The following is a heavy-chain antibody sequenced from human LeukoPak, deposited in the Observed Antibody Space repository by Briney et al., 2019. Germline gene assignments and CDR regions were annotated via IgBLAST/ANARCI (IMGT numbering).Heavy chain of an antibody. D-gene: IGHD2-21*02. J-gene: IGHJ5*02. CDR3: AREAGGDPGVWFDP. CDR1: GGSISSYY. CDR2: IHYSGST. Sequence: SETLSLTCTVSGGSISSYYWSWIRQPPGKGLEWIGYIHYSGSTNYNPSLKSRVTISVDTSKNQFSLKLSSVTAADTAVYYCAREAGGDPGVWFDPWGQGTLVTVSS. V-gene: IGHV4-59*01.